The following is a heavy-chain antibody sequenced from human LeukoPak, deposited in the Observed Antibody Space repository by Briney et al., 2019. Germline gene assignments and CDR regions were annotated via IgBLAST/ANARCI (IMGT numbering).Heavy chain of an antibody. Sequence: ASVKVSCKASGYTFTSYGISWVRQAPGQGLEWMGWIGAYNGNTNYAQKLQGRVTMTTDTSTSTAYMELRSLRSDDTAVYYCARGNDYGDYGAMGYYFDYWGQGTLVTVSS. D-gene: IGHD4-17*01. CDR2: IGAYNGNT. V-gene: IGHV1-18*01. CDR1: GYTFTSYG. CDR3: ARGNDYGDYGAMGYYFDY. J-gene: IGHJ4*02.